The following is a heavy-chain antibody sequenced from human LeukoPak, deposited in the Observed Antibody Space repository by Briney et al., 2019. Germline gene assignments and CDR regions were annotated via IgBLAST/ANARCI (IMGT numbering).Heavy chain of an antibody. CDR1: GYTFTGYY. CDR3: ARGGNNWKSDYYYYYYMDV. D-gene: IGHD1-20*01. Sequence: ASVKVSCKASGYTFTGYYVHWVRQAPGQGLEWMGWINPNIGGTNYAQKFQGRVTMTRDTSISTAYMELSRLRSDDTAVYYCARGGNNWKSDYYYYYYMDVWGKGTTVTVSS. V-gene: IGHV1-2*02. CDR2: INPNIGGT. J-gene: IGHJ6*03.